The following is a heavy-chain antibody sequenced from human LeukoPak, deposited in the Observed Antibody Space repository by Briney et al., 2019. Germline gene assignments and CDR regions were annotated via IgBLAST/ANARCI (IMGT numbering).Heavy chain of an antibody. Sequence: GGSLRLSCAASGFTFSNYWLNWVRQAPGKGLEWVANIKEDGSEKYYVDSVKGRFTISRDNAKNSLFLQMNSLRAEDTAVYYCARTLRVGGALDYWGQGTLVTVSS. D-gene: IGHD3-16*01. CDR2: IKEDGSEK. CDR1: GFTFSNYW. J-gene: IGHJ4*02. CDR3: ARTLRVGGALDY. V-gene: IGHV3-7*03.